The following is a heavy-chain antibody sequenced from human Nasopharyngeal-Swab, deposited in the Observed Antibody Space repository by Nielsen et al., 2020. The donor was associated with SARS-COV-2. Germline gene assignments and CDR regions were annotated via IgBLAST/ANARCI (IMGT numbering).Heavy chain of an antibody. D-gene: IGHD6-19*01. Sequence: SETLSLTGTVSGGSISSGGYYWSGIRQHPGKGLEWMGYIYYSGSTYYNPSRKSRVTTEVDTSKNRFSMKLSSVTAADTAVYYCAGGWGQWLVPSDYYFDYWGQGTLVPVSS. V-gene: IGHV4-31*03. J-gene: IGHJ4*02. CDR1: GGSISSGGYY. CDR3: AGGWGQWLVPSDYYFDY. CDR2: IYYSGST.